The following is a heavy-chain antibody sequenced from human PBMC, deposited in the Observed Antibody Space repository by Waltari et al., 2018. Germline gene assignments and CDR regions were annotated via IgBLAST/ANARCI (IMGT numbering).Heavy chain of an antibody. CDR2: IYYSGRT. D-gene: IGHD6-13*01. CDR1: GGSISSGDYY. Sequence: QVQLQESGPGLVKPSQTLSLTCTVSGGSISSGDYYWSWIRQPPGKGLEWIGYIYYSGRTYYNPSLKSRVTISVDTSKNQFSLKLSAVTAADTAVYYCARLIAAAGTGNADYWGQGTLVTVSS. CDR3: ARLIAAAGTGNADY. J-gene: IGHJ4*02. V-gene: IGHV4-30-4*08.